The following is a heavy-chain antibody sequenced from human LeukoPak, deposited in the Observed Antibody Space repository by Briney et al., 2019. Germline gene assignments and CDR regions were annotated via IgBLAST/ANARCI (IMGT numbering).Heavy chain of an antibody. Sequence: GESLKISCKGSGYSFANYWIGWVRQMPGKGLEWMGIIYPGDSDTRYSPSFQGQVTISADKSISTAYLQWSSLKASDTAMYYCARLSYDFWSGYPYGFDYWGQGTLVTVSS. V-gene: IGHV5-51*01. CDR1: GYSFANYW. J-gene: IGHJ4*02. CDR3: ARLSYDFWSGYPYGFDY. CDR2: IYPGDSDT. D-gene: IGHD3-3*01.